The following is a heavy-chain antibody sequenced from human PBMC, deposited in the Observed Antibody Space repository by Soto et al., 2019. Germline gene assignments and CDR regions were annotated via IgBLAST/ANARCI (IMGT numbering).Heavy chain of an antibody. CDR3: ARNPGGAARLEPYYYYYYGMDV. CDR1: GFTFSSYS. Sequence: GGSLRLSCAASGFTFSSYSMNWVRQAPGKGLEWVSSISSSSSYIYYADSVKGRLTISRDNAKNSLYLQMNSLRAEDTAVYYCARNPGGAARLEPYYYYYYGMDVWGQGTTVTVSS. D-gene: IGHD6-6*01. V-gene: IGHV3-21*01. CDR2: ISSSSSYI. J-gene: IGHJ6*02.